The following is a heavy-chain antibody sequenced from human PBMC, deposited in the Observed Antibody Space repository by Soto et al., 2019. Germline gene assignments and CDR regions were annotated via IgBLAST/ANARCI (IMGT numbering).Heavy chain of an antibody. J-gene: IGHJ4*02. CDR2: ISGSNGNT. CDR1: GYTFTSYG. Sequence: QVQLVQSGAEVKKPGASVKVSCKASGYTFTSYGWVRQAPGQGLEWMGWISGSNGNTNYAQKHQGRVTMTTDPSTSTANMELRSLISDDTAVYYCASVRAATGSYYFDYWGQGTLVTVSS. V-gene: IGHV1-18*01. D-gene: IGHD6-13*01. CDR3: ASVRAATGSYYFDY.